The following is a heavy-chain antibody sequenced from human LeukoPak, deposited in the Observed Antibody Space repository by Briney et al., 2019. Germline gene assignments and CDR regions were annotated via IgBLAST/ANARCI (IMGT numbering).Heavy chain of an antibody. J-gene: IGHJ4*02. D-gene: IGHD6-13*01. Sequence: GGSLRLSSAASGFTFSSYAMSWVRQAPGKGLEWVSAISGTGDKTYYADSVRGRFTISRDNSKNTVYLQMNSLRAEDTAVYYCARGYGSLSTRGQGTLVTVSS. CDR3: ARGYGSLST. V-gene: IGHV3-23*01. CDR2: ISGTGDKT. CDR1: GFTFSSYA.